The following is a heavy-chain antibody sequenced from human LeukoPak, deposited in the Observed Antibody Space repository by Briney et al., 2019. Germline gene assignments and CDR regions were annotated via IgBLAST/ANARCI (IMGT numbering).Heavy chain of an antibody. Sequence: ASVKVSCKASGGTFSSYAISWVRQAPGQGLEWMGGIIPIFGTANYAQKFQGRGTITTDESTSTAYMELSSLRSEDTAVYYCARGGFVAVAGPFDYWGQGTLVTVSS. CDR2: IIPIFGTA. CDR1: GGTFSSYA. CDR3: ARGGFVAVAGPFDY. D-gene: IGHD6-19*01. V-gene: IGHV1-69*05. J-gene: IGHJ4*02.